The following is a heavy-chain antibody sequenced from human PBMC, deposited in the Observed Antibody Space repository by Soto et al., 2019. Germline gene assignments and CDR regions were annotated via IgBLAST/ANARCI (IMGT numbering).Heavy chain of an antibody. Sequence: KTSETLSLTCTVSGGSISSYYWSWIRQPPGKGLEWIGYISHLENTYFHPSFKSRLTMSIDRSRNQFSLNLSSVTAADRAVYYCVRGGGYDPFDYWGQGVLVTVSS. CDR1: GGSISSYY. CDR2: ISHLENT. CDR3: VRGGGYDPFDY. D-gene: IGHD5-12*01. V-gene: IGHV4-59*04. J-gene: IGHJ4*02.